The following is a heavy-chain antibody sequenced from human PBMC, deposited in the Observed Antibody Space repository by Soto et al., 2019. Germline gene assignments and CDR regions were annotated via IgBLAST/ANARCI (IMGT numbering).Heavy chain of an antibody. Sequence: PGGSLRLSCAASGFPFSNAWMSWVRPAPGKGLEWVGRIKSKTDGGTTDYAAPVKGRFTISRDDSKNTLYLQMNSLKTEDTAVYYCTTVHGPEPDDYWGQGTLVTVSS. J-gene: IGHJ4*02. CDR2: IKSKTDGGTT. CDR1: GFPFSNAW. V-gene: IGHV3-15*01. CDR3: TTVHGPEPDDY. D-gene: IGHD4-17*01.